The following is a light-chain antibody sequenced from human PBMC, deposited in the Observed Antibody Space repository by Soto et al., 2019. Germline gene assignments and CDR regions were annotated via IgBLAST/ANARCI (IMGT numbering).Light chain of an antibody. CDR1: SSDAGGYNY. CDR2: DVS. V-gene: IGLV2-14*01. J-gene: IGLJ1*01. CDR3: SSYTSSSTLGV. Sequence: QSALTQPASLSGSPGQSITISCTGTSSDAGGYNYVSWYQQHPGKAPKLMIYDVSNRPSGVSNRFSGSKSGNTASLTISGLQAEDEADYYCSSYTSSSTLGVFGTGTKVTVL.